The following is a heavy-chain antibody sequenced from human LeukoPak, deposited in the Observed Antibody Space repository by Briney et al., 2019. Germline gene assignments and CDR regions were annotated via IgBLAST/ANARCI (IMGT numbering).Heavy chain of an antibody. J-gene: IGHJ4*02. CDR3: SRESFGGGTWDEDDTAIDF. Sequence: GASVKVSCKTSGYTFIDHYLHWVRQAPGQGLEWMGWINPNSGGANYAQKFQDRVTMTRDTSITTVYMELSRLRSDDTAVYFCSRESFGGGTWDEDDTAIDFWGPGTLVIVSS. D-gene: IGHD3-16*01. V-gene: IGHV1-2*02. CDR2: INPNSGGA. CDR1: GYTFIDHY.